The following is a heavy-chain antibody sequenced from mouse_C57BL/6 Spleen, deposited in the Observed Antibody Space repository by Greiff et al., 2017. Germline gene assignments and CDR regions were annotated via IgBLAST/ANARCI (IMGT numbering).Heavy chain of an antibody. J-gene: IGHJ3*01. Sequence: VQLQQSGPELVKPGASVKISCKASGYSFTSYYIHWVKQRPGQGLEWIGWIYPGSGNTKYNEKFKGKATLTADTSSSTAYMQLSSLTSEDSAVYYCARGNYGSSSAWCAYWGQGTLVTVSA. V-gene: IGHV1-66*01. CDR1: GYSFTSYY. CDR3: ARGNYGSSSAWCAY. D-gene: IGHD1-1*01. CDR2: IYPGSGNT.